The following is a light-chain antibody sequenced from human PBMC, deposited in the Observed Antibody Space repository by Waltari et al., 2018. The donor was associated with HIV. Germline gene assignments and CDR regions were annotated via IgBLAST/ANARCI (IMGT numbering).Light chain of an antibody. V-gene: IGLV6-57*01. CDR3: QSFDSTNQV. CDR1: SGNIASDY. CDR2: EDK. Sequence: FMLTQPHSVSESPGKTVTISCTRSSGNIASDYVPWYQQRPGSSPTTVIYEDKHRPSVVPDRFSGSIDSSSNSASLTISGLKTEDEADYYCQSFDSTNQVFGGGTKLTVL. J-gene: IGLJ3*02.